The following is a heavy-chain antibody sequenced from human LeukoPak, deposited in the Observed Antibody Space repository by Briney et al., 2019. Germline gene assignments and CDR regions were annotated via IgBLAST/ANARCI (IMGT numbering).Heavy chain of an antibody. V-gene: IGHV4-4*02. CDR3: ARVNIAVAFDY. J-gene: IGHJ4*02. CDR2: IYHSGST. CDR1: GGSISSSNW. Sequence: KASGTLSLTCAVSGGSISSSNWWSWVRQPPGKGLEWIGEIYHSGSTNYNPSLKSRVTISVDTSKNQFSLKLSSVTAADTAVYYCARVNIAVAFDYWGQGTLVTVSS. D-gene: IGHD6-19*01.